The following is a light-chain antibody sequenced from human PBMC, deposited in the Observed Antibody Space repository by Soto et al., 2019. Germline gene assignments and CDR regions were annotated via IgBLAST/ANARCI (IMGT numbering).Light chain of an antibody. CDR3: QHYISSPSRLT. V-gene: IGKV3-20*01. CDR2: NAS. Sequence: EIVLTQSPGTLSLSPGERATLSCRASQSVSSSYLAWYQQKPGQAPRLFIYNASSRATGIPDRFSGGGSGTDFTLTISRLEPEDFAVYYCQHYISSPSRLTFGRGTKVEIK. CDR1: QSVSSSY. J-gene: IGKJ4*01.